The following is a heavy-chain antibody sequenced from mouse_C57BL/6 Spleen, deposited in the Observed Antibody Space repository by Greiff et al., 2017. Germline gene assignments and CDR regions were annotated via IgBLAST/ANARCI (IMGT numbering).Heavy chain of an antibody. J-gene: IGHJ4*01. CDR2: IDPETGGT. D-gene: IGHD2-4*01. CDR3: TRRYYDYEGYAMDY. CDR1: GYTFTDYE. Sequence: IQLQQSGAELVRPGASVTLSCKASGYTFTDYEMHWVKQTPVHGLEWIGAIDPETGGTAYNQKFKGKAILTADKSSSTAYMELRILTSEDSAVYYCTRRYYDYEGYAMDYWGQGTSVTVSS. V-gene: IGHV1-15*01.